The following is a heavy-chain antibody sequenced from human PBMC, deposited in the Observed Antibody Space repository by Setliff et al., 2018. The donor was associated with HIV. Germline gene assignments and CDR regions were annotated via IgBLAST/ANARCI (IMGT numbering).Heavy chain of an antibody. CDR3: ARTLTYYFDGSFSSGPADY. CDR1: GGTFSSYA. J-gene: IGHJ4*02. CDR2: IIPIFGTA. Sequence: SVKVSCKASGGTFSSYAISWVRQAPGQGLEWMGGIIPIFGTANYAQKFQGRVTITADESTSTAYMELSSLRSEDTAVYYCARTLTYYFDGSFSSGPADYWGRGTLVTVSS. V-gene: IGHV1-69*13. D-gene: IGHD3-22*01.